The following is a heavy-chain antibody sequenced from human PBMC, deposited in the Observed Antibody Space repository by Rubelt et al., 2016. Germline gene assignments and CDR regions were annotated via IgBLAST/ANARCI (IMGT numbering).Heavy chain of an antibody. CDR1: GFTFSSYE. D-gene: IGHD6-19*01. CDR2: ISSSGSTI. CDR3: AREAVAGKVY. V-gene: IGHV3-48*03. J-gene: IGHJ4*02. Sequence: EVQLLESGGGLVQPGGSLRLSCAASGFTFSSYEMNWVRQAPGKGLEWVSYISSSGSTIYYADSVKGRFTISRDNAKNSLYLQMNSLRAEDTAVYYCAREAVAGKVYWGQGTLVTVSS.